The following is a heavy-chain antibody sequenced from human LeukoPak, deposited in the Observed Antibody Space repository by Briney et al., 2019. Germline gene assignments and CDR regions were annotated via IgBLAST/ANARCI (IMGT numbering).Heavy chain of an antibody. D-gene: IGHD1-26*01. V-gene: IGHV4-34*01. Sequence: SETLSLTCAVYGGSFSDYYWSWIRQPPGKGLEWIGEINHSGSTNYNPSLKSRVTISVDTSKNQFSLKLSSVTAADTAVYYCARVSGSSSPFDYWGQGTLVTVSS. CDR3: ARVSGSSSPFDY. J-gene: IGHJ4*02. CDR1: GGSFSDYY. CDR2: INHSGST.